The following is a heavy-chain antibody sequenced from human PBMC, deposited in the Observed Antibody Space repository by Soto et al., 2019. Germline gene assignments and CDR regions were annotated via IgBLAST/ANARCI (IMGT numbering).Heavy chain of an antibody. D-gene: IGHD2-15*01. V-gene: IGHV3-21*01. CDR2: ISSTSSYI. CDR3: ARSGYCSGSSCYSDY. Sequence: PGGSLRLSCAASGFSFSNYNMNWVRQAPGKGLEWVSYISSTSSYIYYADPVNGRFTISRDNAKNSLYLQMNSLRAEDTALYYCARSGYCSGSSCYSDYWGLGTLVTVSS. CDR1: GFSFSNYN. J-gene: IGHJ4*02.